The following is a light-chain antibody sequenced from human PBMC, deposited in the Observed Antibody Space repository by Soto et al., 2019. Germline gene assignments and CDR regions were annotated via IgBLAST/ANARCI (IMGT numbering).Light chain of an antibody. CDR2: DVT. Sequence: QSALTQPPSASGSPGQSVTIFCTGTSSDVGGYNYGSWYQQPPGKAPIPFIYDVTKRPGGVRDRFSGSKSGHTASLNVSGLRAEDAADYYCSSYAGSNRGLFGTGTKVTVL. J-gene: IGLJ1*01. V-gene: IGLV2-8*01. CDR3: SSYAGSNRGL. CDR1: SSDVGGYNY.